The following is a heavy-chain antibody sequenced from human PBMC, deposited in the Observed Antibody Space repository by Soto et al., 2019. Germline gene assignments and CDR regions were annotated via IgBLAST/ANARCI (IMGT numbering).Heavy chain of an antibody. V-gene: IGHV3-30-3*01. Sequence: GGSLRLSCAASGFTLSNYGMHWVRQAPGKRLEWVAVISYDDEINQYYADSVKGRFTISRDKSSNMLYLEMNSLRVEDTAVYYCAKDRGGGYDSHCDYWGQGTLVTVS. J-gene: IGHJ4*02. CDR1: GFTLSNYG. CDR3: AKDRGGGYDSHCDY. D-gene: IGHD5-12*01. CDR2: ISYDDEINQ.